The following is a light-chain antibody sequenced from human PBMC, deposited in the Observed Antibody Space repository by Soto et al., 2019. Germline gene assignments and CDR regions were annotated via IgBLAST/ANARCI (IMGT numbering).Light chain of an antibody. Sequence: EIVLTQSPGTLSLSPGERATLSCRASQSVSSSYLAWYQQRPGQAPRLLIYAASSRATGIPDRFSGSGSGTVFTLPVRRLEPKDFAVYYFQQYGSPPFTFGPGTKVDIK. J-gene: IGKJ3*01. CDR2: AAS. V-gene: IGKV3-20*01. CDR1: QSVSSSY. CDR3: QQYGSPPFT.